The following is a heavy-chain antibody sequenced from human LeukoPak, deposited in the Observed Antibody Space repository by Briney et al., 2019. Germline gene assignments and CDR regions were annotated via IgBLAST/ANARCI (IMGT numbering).Heavy chain of an antibody. J-gene: IGHJ5*02. CDR1: GFTFSTHW. V-gene: IGHV3-7*01. CDR3: ARDGSYNWNGGDWFDP. CDR2: IKEDGSEK. D-gene: IGHD1-1*01. Sequence: GGSLRLSCAASGFTFSTHWMSWVRQAPGKGLEWVANIKEDGSEKYYVDSVKGRFTISRDNAKNSLYLQLNSLRAEDTAVYYRARDGSYNWNGGDWFDPWGQGTLVTVSS.